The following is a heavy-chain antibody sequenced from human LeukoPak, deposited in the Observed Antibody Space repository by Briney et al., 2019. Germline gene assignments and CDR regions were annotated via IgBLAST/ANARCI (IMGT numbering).Heavy chain of an antibody. Sequence: ASVKVSCKASGYTFSNYGISWVRQAPGQWLEWMGWISAYNGNTNSAPKLQGRITLTTDTSTSTAYMELRSLRSDDTAVYYCARDEREAGGNEYYFDYWGQGTLVTVSS. CDR1: GYTFSNYG. J-gene: IGHJ4*02. CDR3: ARDEREAGGNEYYFDY. V-gene: IGHV1-18*01. CDR2: ISAYNGNT. D-gene: IGHD6-13*01.